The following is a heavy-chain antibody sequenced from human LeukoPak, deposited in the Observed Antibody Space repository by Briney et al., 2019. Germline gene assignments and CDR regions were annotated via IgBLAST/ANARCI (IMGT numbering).Heavy chain of an antibody. CDR1: GGSISTSNYY. Sequence: PSETLSLTCTVSGGSISTSNYYWGWIRQPPGKGLEWIGEINHSGSTNYNPSLKSRVTISVDTSKNQFSLKLSSVTAADTAVYYCARGVGARQYSSSWYTVRFYPDYYYMDVWGKGTTVTVSS. CDR3: ARGVGARQYSSSWYTVRFYPDYYYMDV. D-gene: IGHD6-13*01. J-gene: IGHJ6*03. CDR2: INHSGST. V-gene: IGHV4-39*07.